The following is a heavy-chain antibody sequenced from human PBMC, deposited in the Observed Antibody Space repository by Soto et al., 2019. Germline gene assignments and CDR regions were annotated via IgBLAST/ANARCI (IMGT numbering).Heavy chain of an antibody. V-gene: IGHV4-31*03. CDR3: AREGGYGVALYGMDV. Sequence: TAETLSLTCTVSGGSISSGGYYRSWIRQHPGKGLEWIGYIYYSGSTYYNPSLKSRVTISVDTSKNQFSLKLSSVTAADTAVYYCAREGGYGVALYGMDVWGQGTTVTVSS. CDR1: GGSISSGGYY. D-gene: IGHD3-3*01. J-gene: IGHJ6*02. CDR2: IYYSGST.